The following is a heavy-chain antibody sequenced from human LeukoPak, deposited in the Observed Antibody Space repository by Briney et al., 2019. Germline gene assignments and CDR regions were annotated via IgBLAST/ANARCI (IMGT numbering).Heavy chain of an antibody. CDR1: GFTFRSYA. CDR3: AKDMAEVPGPSDY. D-gene: IGHD3-10*01. V-gene: IGHV3-23*01. CDR2: LSGRGGSI. Sequence: PGGSLRLSCAASGFTFRSYAMTWVRQAPGKGLEWVSSLSGRGGSIYYADSVKGRFTISRDNSKNTLYLQMNSLRAEDTAVYYCAKDMAEVPGPSDYWAREPWSPSPQ. J-gene: IGHJ4*02.